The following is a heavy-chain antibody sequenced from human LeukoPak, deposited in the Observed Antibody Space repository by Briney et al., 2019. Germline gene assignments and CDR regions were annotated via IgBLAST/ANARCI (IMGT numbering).Heavy chain of an antibody. D-gene: IGHD3-22*01. CDR2: ISYDGSNK. CDR3: ARDGRLLLRDYFDY. V-gene: IGHV3-30*03. J-gene: IGHJ4*02. Sequence: GGSLRLSCAASGFIFSNYGMHWVRQAPGKGLEWVAVISYDGSNKYYADSVKGRFTISRDNSKNTLYLQMNSLRAEDTAVYYCARDGRLLLRDYFDYWGQGTLVTVSS. CDR1: GFIFSNYG.